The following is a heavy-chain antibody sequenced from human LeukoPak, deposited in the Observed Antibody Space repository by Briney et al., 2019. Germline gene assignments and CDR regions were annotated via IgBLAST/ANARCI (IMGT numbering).Heavy chain of an antibody. Sequence: ASVKVSCKASGYTFTSYYMHWVRQAPGQGLEWMGIINPSGGSTSYAQKFQGRVTMTRDTSISTAYMELSRLRSDDTAVYYCRIAVSGPAFDYWGQGTLVTVSS. CDR3: RIAVSGPAFDY. D-gene: IGHD6-19*01. CDR2: INPSGGST. CDR1: GYTFTSYY. V-gene: IGHV1-46*01. J-gene: IGHJ4*02.